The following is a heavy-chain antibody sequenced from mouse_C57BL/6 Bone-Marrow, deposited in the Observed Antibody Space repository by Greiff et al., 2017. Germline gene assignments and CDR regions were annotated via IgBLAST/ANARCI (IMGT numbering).Heavy chain of an antibody. Sequence: VQLQQSGAELVKPGASVKLSCKASGYTFTEYTIHWVKQRPGQGLEWIGWFYPGSGSIKYNEKFKDKATLTADKSSSTAYMELSRLTSEDSAVDFWARHDGSYGPFAYWGQGTLVTVSA. CDR3: ARHDGSYGPFAY. V-gene: IGHV1-62-2*01. CDR1: GYTFTEYT. D-gene: IGHD2-12*01. CDR2: FYPGSGSI. J-gene: IGHJ3*01.